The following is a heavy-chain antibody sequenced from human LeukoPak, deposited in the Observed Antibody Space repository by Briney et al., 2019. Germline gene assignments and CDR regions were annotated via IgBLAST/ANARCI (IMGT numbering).Heavy chain of an antibody. CDR2: IYYSGST. CDR1: GGSINGYY. D-gene: IGHD3-10*01. J-gene: IGHJ6*04. V-gene: IGHV4-59*01. Sequence: PSETLSLTCTVSGGSINGYYWSWIRQPPGKGLEWIGYIYYSGSTNYNPSLKSRVTISVDTSKNQFSLKLSSVTAADTAVYYCARVNGSGSYYNLRYYYGMDVWGKGTTVTVSS. CDR3: ARVNGSGSYYNLRYYYGMDV.